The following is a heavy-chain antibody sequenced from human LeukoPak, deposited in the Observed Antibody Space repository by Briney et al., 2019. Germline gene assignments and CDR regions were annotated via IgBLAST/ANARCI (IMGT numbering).Heavy chain of an antibody. J-gene: IGHJ1*01. Sequence: GASVKVSCKTSGYTFTTYYMHWVRQAPGQGLEWIGIINPSGGITTYAPKFQGRVTMTRDASTSTVYMELSSLKSEDTAVYYCARAGPSGSGSSYTHFQHWGQGTLVTVSS. CDR1: GYTFTTYY. D-gene: IGHD3-10*01. CDR3: ARAGPSGSGSSYTHFQH. V-gene: IGHV1-46*01. CDR2: INPSGGIT.